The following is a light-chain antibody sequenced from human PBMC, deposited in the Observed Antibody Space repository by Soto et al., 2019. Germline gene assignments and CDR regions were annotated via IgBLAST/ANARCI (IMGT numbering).Light chain of an antibody. Sequence: PPQSTLTAGGGVPISCSGRSSNIGRKYVYWYQQLPGTAPKLLIYSNNQRPSGVPDRFSGSKSGTSASLAISGLWSEDEADYYCAAWDDSLSGYVLATGIEVTAL. J-gene: IGLJ1*01. CDR2: SNN. CDR1: SSNIGRKY. V-gene: IGLV1-47*02. CDR3: AAWDDSLSGYV.